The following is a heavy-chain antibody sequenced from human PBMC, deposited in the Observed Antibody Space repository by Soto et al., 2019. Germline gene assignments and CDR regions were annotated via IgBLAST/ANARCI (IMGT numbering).Heavy chain of an antibody. CDR3: AREKGSVRGVTHNYNWFDP. V-gene: IGHV4-30-4*01. CDR2: IYYSGST. CDR1: GGSISSGDYY. J-gene: IGHJ5*02. D-gene: IGHD3-10*01. Sequence: SETLSLTCTVFGGSISSGDYYWSWIRQPPGKGLEWIGYIYYSGSTYYNPSLKSRVTISVDTSKNQFSLKLSSVTAADTAVYYCAREKGSVRGVTHNYNWFDPWGQGTLVTVSS.